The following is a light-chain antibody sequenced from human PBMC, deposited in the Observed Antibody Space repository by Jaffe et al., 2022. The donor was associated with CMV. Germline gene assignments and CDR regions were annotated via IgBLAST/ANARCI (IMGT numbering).Light chain of an antibody. CDR3: QQYNTWPKT. J-gene: IGKJ2*01. CDR2: GAS. CDR1: QSVGSN. Sequence: EILMTQSPATLSVSPGERATLSCRASQSVGSNLAWYQQKPGQAPRLLIYGASTRATGLPARFSGSGSGTEFTLTISSLQSEDFAIYYCQQYNTWPKTFGQGTKLEIK. V-gene: IGKV3-15*01.